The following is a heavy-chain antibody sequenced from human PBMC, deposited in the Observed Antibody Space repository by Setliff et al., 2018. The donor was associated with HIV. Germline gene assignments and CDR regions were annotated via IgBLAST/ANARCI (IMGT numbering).Heavy chain of an antibody. CDR2: ISYSGST. CDR3: ARDKGGTYDGMYYYYYMDV. V-gene: IGHV4-31*03. D-gene: IGHD1-26*01. Sequence: SSETLSLTCTVSGGSISSGEYYWNWIRQHPGKGLGWIGYISYSGSTYYNPSLNSRPAISVDTSKNQFSLKLSSVTAADTAVYYCARDKGGTYDGMYYYYYMDVWGKGTTVTVS. CDR1: GGSISSGEYY. J-gene: IGHJ6*03.